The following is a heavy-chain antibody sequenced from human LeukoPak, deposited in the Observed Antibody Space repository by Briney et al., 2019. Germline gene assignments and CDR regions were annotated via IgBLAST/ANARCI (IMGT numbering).Heavy chain of an antibody. CDR2: IYYSGST. J-gene: IGHJ5*02. D-gene: IGHD4-17*01. CDR1: GGSISSSSYY. V-gene: IGHV4-39*07. CDR3: ARVYGDHNWFDP. Sequence: SETLSLTCTVSGGSISSSSYYWGWIRQPPGKGLEWIGSIYYSGSTYYNPSLKSRVTISVDTSKNQFSLKLSSVTAADTAVYYCARVYGDHNWFDPWGQGTLVTVSS.